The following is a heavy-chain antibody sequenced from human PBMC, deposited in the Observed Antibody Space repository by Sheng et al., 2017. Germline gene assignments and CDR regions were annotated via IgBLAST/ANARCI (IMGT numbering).Heavy chain of an antibody. D-gene: IGHD5-18*01. CDR2: THYGGTT. V-gene: IGHV4-39*07. CDR3: ARGSDVYSYGRDVFPI. Sequence: QLQLQESGPGLVKPSESLSLTCTVSGGSITGSYYYWGWIRQPPGKGLEWIGSTHYGGTTHYNPSLKSRVTVSKDTSKNQFSLELSSVTAADTAVYYCARGSDVYSYGRDVFPIWGQGTVVHRLF. CDR1: GGSITGSYYY. J-gene: IGHJ3*02.